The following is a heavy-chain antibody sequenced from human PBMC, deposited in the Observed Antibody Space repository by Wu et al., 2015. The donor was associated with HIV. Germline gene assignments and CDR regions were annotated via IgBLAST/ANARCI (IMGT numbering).Heavy chain of an antibody. CDR3: ARSHKWLRLRYEGNFDY. CDR2: INPNNGGT. J-gene: IGHJ4*02. CDR1: GYTFTDYY. Sequence: QVQLLQSGAEVKKPGASVMVSCKASGYTFTDYYMYWVRQAPGQGLEWMGYINPNNGGTNYAQKFQGRVTMTRDTSINTTYMEVRGLKSDDTAVYYCARSHKWLRLRYEGNFDYWGQGTLITVSS. V-gene: IGHV1-2*02. D-gene: IGHD5-12*01.